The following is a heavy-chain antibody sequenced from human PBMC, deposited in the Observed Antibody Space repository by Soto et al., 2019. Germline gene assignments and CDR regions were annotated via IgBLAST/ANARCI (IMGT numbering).Heavy chain of an antibody. Sequence: ASVKVSCKASGYTFTGYYMHWVRQAPGQGLEWMGWINPNSGGTNYAQKFQGWVTMTRDTSISTAYMELSRLRSDDTAVYYGAKEIAVAGTYRRRNYYGMDVWGQGTTVTVSS. V-gene: IGHV1-2*04. CDR1: GYTFTGYY. J-gene: IGHJ6*02. CDR3: AKEIAVAGTYRRRNYYGMDV. CDR2: INPNSGGT. D-gene: IGHD6-19*01.